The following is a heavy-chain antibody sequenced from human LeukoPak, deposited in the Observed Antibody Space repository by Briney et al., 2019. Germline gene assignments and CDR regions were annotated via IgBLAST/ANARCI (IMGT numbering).Heavy chain of an antibody. Sequence: ASVKVSCKASGYTFTNYGISWLRQAPGQGLKWMGWISAYNEKTDFAQNLQGRLTMTIDTSTNTAYMELSSLRSEDTAVYYCARLSSWFDPWGQGTLVTVSS. V-gene: IGHV1-18*01. CDR3: ARLSSWFDP. CDR2: ISAYNEKT. J-gene: IGHJ5*02. CDR1: GYTFTNYG.